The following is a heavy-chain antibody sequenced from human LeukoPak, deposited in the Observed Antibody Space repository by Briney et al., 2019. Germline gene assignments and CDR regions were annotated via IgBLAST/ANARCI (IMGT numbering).Heavy chain of an antibody. CDR2: ISGSGGNT. V-gene: IGHV3-23*01. J-gene: IGHJ4*02. Sequence: GGSLRLSCAASGFTFTNYAMSWVRQAPGKGLEWVSAISGSGGNTYYADSVKGRFTISRDNSQNTLYLQMNTLRAEDTAVYYCAKVISGYHFDYWGQGTLVTVCS. CDR3: AKVISGYHFDY. CDR1: GFTFTNYA. D-gene: IGHD5-12*01.